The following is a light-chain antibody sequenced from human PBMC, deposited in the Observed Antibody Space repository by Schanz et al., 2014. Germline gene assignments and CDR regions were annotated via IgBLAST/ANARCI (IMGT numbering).Light chain of an antibody. V-gene: IGLV1-44*01. J-gene: IGLJ2*01. CDR3: ATWDDRLSGVV. CDR2: SDN. Sequence: QSVLTQPPSVSGAPGQRVSISCTGSSSNIGSNTVIWYQQLPGTAPKLLIHSDNQRPSGVPDRFSGSKSGTSASLAISGLQSEDEADYYCATWDDRLSGVVFGGGTKLTVL. CDR1: SSNIGSNT.